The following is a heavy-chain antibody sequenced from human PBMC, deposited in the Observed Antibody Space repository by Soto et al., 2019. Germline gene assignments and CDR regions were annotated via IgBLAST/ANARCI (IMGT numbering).Heavy chain of an antibody. D-gene: IGHD6-19*01. CDR3: ARVGRGTSGYFDY. CDR1: GYTFTSYD. V-gene: IGHV1-8*01. CDR2: MNPNTGNA. Sequence: QVQLVQSGDGVKKPGASVKVSCKASGYTFTSYDIHWVRQAPGQGLEWMGWMNPNTGNAASAQKFQGRVTMTRNTSISTAYMQLCSLRSEDTAVYFCARVGRGTSGYFDYWGQGTLVTVSS. J-gene: IGHJ4*02.